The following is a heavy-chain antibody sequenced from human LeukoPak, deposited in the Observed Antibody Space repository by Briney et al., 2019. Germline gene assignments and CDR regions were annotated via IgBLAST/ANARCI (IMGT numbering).Heavy chain of an antibody. CDR3: AREWGCSGGSCYLDY. CDR1: GGSITSTSKH. J-gene: IGHJ4*02. D-gene: IGHD2-15*01. CDR2: VYYSGST. Sequence: SETLCLACTDPGGSITSTSKHWGWIRHPPGKGLEWIGIVYYSGSTHYNPSLKSRVTISVDTYKKQFSLKLSSVAAADTAVYYCAREWGCSGGSCYLDYWGQGTLVTVSS. V-gene: IGHV4-39*02.